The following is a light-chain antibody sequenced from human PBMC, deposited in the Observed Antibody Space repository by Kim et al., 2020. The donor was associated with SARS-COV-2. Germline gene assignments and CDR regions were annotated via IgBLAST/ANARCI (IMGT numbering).Light chain of an antibody. CDR1: SSDIGGFNY. Sequence: GEAATIPSTGTSSDIGGFNYVSWYQQCTGKAPKLMIYDVTTRPSGVPKRFSGSKSGNTASLTISGLQAEDEADYYCCSYAGGYTFLFGTGTKVTVL. CDR2: DVT. J-gene: IGLJ1*01. CDR3: CSYAGGYTFL. V-gene: IGLV2-11*01.